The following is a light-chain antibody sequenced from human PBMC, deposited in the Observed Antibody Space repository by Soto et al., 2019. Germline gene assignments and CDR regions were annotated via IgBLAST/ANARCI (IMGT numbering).Light chain of an antibody. V-gene: IGKV3-20*01. J-gene: IGKJ2*01. CDR2: GAS. CDR3: QQYGSSPMYT. CDR1: QSVSSSY. Sequence: EIVLTQSPGTLSLSPGERATLSCRASQSVSSSYLAWYQQKPGQAPRLVIYGASSRATGIPDRFSGSGSGTDLSLTISRLEPEDFAVYYCQQYGSSPMYTFGQGTKLEIK.